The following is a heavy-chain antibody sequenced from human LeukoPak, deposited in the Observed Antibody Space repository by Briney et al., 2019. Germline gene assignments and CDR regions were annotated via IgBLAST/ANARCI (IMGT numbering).Heavy chain of an antibody. D-gene: IGHD4-17*01. J-gene: IGHJ4*02. CDR2: ISGSCGST. Sequence: GGSLRLSCAASGFTFSSYAMSWVRQAPGKGLEWVSAISGSCGSTYYADSVKGRFTISRDNSKNTLYLQMNSLRAEDTAVYYCVLPYDYGDYVFDYWGQGTLVTVSS. V-gene: IGHV3-23*01. CDR3: VLPYDYGDYVFDY. CDR1: GFTFSSYA.